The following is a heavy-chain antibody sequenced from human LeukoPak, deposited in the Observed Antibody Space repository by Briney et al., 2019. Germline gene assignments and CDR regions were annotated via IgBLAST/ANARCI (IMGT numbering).Heavy chain of an antibody. D-gene: IGHD1-26*01. CDR3: GRVRPGDADY. V-gene: IGHV3-7*01. J-gene: IGHJ4*02. CDR2: ISSDGSGK. Sequence: PGGSLRLSCAASGFTFSTYWMTWIRQAPGKGLEWVASISSDGSGKYYMDSVKGRFTISRDNAKNSLFLQMNSLGAADTAVYHCGRVRPGDADYWGQGTLVTVSS. CDR1: GFTFSTYW.